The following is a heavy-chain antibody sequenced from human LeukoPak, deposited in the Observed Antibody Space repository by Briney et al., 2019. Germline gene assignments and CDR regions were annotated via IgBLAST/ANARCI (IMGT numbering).Heavy chain of an antibody. J-gene: IGHJ4*02. CDR3: ARSSGYSSGLDY. D-gene: IGHD6-19*01. CDR1: GDSISGNS. V-gene: IGHV4-4*07. CDR2: IYSSGST. Sequence: PSETLSLTCTVSGDSISGNSWSWIRQPAGKGLEWIGRIYSSGSTDYNPSLKSRVTMSVGTSKNQFSLKLSSVTAADTAVYYCARSSGYSSGLDYWGQGTLVTVSS.